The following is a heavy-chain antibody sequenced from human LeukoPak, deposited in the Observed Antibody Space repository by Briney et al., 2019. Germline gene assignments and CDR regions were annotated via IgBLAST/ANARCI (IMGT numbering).Heavy chain of an antibody. Sequence: SVKVSCKASGGTFSSYAISWVRQAPGQGLEWMGRIIPILGIANYAQKFQGRVTITTDESTSTAYMELSSLRSEDTAVYYCARGEWMNYYYMDVWGKGTTVTVSS. D-gene: IGHD2-2*03. J-gene: IGHJ6*03. CDR3: ARGEWMNYYYMDV. V-gene: IGHV1-69*04. CDR2: IIPILGIA. CDR1: GGTFSSYA.